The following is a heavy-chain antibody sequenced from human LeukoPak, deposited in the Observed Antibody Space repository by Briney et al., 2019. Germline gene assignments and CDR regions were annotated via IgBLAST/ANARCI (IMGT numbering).Heavy chain of an antibody. CDR1: GGSLSSYY. V-gene: IGHV4-59*01. D-gene: IGHD3-22*01. J-gene: IGHJ4*02. CDR2: IYYSGST. Sequence: SETLSLTCTVSGGSLSSYYWSWIRQPPGKGLEWIGYIYYSGSTNYNPSLKSRVTISVDTSKNQFSLKLSSVTAADTAVYYCARYYYDSSGYYYGGEYYFDYWGQGTLVTVSS. CDR3: ARYYYDSSGYYYGGEYYFDY.